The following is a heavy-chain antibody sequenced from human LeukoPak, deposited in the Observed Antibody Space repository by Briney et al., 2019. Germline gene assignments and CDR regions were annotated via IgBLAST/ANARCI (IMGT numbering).Heavy chain of an antibody. Sequence: SDTLSPTCGVYGGSFSGYYWSWIRQVPGKGVEWLGEINQSGRNNYNTSLKSRVTISVDTSKNQISLNLSFVTATDTAVYYCARGWFGFWHNSYADDNAFDVWGPGTMVTVSS. J-gene: IGHJ3*01. CDR1: GGSFSGYY. D-gene: IGHD5-18*01. V-gene: IGHV4-34*01. CDR3: ARGWFGFWHNSYADDNAFDV. CDR2: INQSGRN.